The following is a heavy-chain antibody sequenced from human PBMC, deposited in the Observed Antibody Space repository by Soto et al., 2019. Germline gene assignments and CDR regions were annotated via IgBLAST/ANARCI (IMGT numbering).Heavy chain of an antibody. CDR3: AKEGTIAVAGTFYYGMDI. J-gene: IGHJ6*02. CDR2: ISGSGDSA. V-gene: IGHV3-23*01. Sequence: EVQLLESGGGLVQPGGSLRLSCAASGFIFSDYAMSWVRQAPGKGLEWVSCISGSGDSAYYADSVKGRFTISRDNSKNALKRQMNSLRAEETAAYYCAKEGTIAVAGTFYYGMDIWGQGTTVTVSS. D-gene: IGHD6-19*01. CDR1: GFIFSDYA.